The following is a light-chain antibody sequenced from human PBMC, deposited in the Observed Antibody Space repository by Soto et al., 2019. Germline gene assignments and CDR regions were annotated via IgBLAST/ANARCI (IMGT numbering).Light chain of an antibody. CDR2: GAS. CDR3: QQYGSAPPYI. CDR1: QSVSGSY. Sequence: EIGLTQSPGTLSLSPGERATLSCRASQSVSGSYLAWYQQKPGQAPRLLIYGASSRATGIPDRFSRSGSGTDFTLTISRLEPEDFAVYYCQQYGSAPPYIFGQGTKLEIK. V-gene: IGKV3-20*01. J-gene: IGKJ2*01.